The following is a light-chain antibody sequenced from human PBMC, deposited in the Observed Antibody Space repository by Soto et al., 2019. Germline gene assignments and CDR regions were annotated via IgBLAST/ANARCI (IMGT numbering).Light chain of an antibody. CDR3: QQYGNSPYT. CDR2: AAS. Sequence: EIVLTQSPGTLSLSPGERATLSCSASQSVSTNYLAWYQHQPGQTPRLLIYAASSRATGIPDRFSGSGSGTDFTLTISRLEPEDFAMYYCQQYGNSPYTFGQGTNLEIK. J-gene: IGKJ2*01. V-gene: IGKV3-20*01. CDR1: QSVSTNY.